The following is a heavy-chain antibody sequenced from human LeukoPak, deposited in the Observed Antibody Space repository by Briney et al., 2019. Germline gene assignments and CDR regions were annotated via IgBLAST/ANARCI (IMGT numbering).Heavy chain of an antibody. D-gene: IGHD3-9*01. Sequence: AGGSLRLSCAASGFTFSSYGMHWVRQAPGKGLEWVAVISYDGSNKYYADSVKGRFTISRDNSKNTLYLQMNSLRAEDTAVYYCAKGIHFDWLSSLDYWGRGTLVTVSS. J-gene: IGHJ4*02. CDR2: ISYDGSNK. V-gene: IGHV3-30*18. CDR3: AKGIHFDWLSSLDY. CDR1: GFTFSSYG.